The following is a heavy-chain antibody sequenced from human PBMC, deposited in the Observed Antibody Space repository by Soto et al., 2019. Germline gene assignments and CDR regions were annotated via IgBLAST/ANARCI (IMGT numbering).Heavy chain of an antibody. Sequence: EMQLVESGGGLVQPGGSLRLSCAASGSIFDRYWMNWVRQAPGKGLEWVANIKQDGSEKNYVGSVESRFTISRDNGRSSLYLQMNCLRVEDTAIYYCVREPRFWTGTTDAFDIWGQGTMVTVSS. CDR3: VREPRFWTGTTDAFDI. J-gene: IGHJ3*02. CDR1: GSIFDRYW. V-gene: IGHV3-7*05. CDR2: IKQDGSEK. D-gene: IGHD3-9*01.